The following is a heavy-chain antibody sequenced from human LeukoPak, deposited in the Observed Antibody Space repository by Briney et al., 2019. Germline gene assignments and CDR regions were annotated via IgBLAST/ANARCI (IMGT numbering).Heavy chain of an antibody. CDR2: LFPSGGRT. J-gene: IGHJ4*02. CDR3: AREHSSGRQGRDY. D-gene: IGHD3-22*01. CDR1: GYTFTNYY. Sequence: GASVKVSCKASGYTFTNYYMRWVRQAPGEGLEWMGILFPSGGRTSYSQKFQGRVTMTRDTSTSTVYMELSSLRSEDTGVYYCAREHSSGRQGRDYWGQGTLVTVSS. V-gene: IGHV1-46*01.